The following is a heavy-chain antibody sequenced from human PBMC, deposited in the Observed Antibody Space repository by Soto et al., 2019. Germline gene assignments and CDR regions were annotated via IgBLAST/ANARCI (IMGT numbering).Heavy chain of an antibody. CDR1: GYTFTDYY. V-gene: IGHV1-2*02. CDR3: AKDPKTVVVTAATGGMDV. J-gene: IGHJ6*02. CDR2: INPNSGGT. D-gene: IGHD2-2*01. Sequence: GASVKVSCKASGYTFTDYYMHWVRQAPGQGLEWMGWINPNSGGTNYAQKFQGRVTMTRVTSISTAYMELSSLRSDDTAMYYCAKDPKTVVVTAATGGMDVWGQGTTATVSS.